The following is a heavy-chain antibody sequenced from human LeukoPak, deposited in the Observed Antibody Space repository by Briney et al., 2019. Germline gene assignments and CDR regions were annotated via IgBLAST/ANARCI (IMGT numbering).Heavy chain of an antibody. CDR2: ISGSGGST. D-gene: IGHD3-10*01. Sequence: GGSLRLSCAASGFTFSSYAMSWVRQAPGKGLEWVSAISGSGGSTYYADSVKGRFTISRDNSKNTLYLQMNSLRAEDTAVYYCARDPMVRGPIGPNWFDPWGQGTLVTVSS. J-gene: IGHJ5*02. V-gene: IGHV3-23*01. CDR1: GFTFSSYA. CDR3: ARDPMVRGPIGPNWFDP.